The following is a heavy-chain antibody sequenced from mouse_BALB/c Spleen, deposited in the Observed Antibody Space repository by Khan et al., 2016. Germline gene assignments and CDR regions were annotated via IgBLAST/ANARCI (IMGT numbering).Heavy chain of an antibody. Sequence: EVELVESGGGLVKPGGSLKLSCAASGFNFSSYTMSWVRQTPEKRLEWVATISSGGSYTYYPDNMKGRFTISRDNATNTLYLRMSSLKAEDTAMYYCTRDSSGGFAYWGQGTLVTVSA. CDR3: TRDSSGGFAY. D-gene: IGHD3-1*01. CDR2: ISSGGSYT. CDR1: GFNFSSYT. V-gene: IGHV5-6-4*01. J-gene: IGHJ3*01.